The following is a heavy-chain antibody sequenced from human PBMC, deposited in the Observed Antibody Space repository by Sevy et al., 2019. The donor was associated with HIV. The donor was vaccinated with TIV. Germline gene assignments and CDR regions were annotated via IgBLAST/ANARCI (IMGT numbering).Heavy chain of an antibody. CDR1: GFTLSSYT. V-gene: IGHV3-48*02. CDR2: FDRSDIT. J-gene: IGHJ4*02. CDR3: VRDERAIASHCDY. D-gene: IGHD2-21*01. Sequence: GGSLRLSCKASGFTLSSYTMNWVRQSPEKGLEWVATFDRSDITHYADSVKGRFIISRDTAKNSLFLQMNSLRDDDTAMYFCVRDERAIASHCDYWGRGTLVTVSS.